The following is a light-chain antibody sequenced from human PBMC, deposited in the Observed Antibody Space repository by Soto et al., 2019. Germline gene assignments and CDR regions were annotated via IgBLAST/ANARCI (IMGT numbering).Light chain of an antibody. CDR1: QSVSNNY. V-gene: IGKV3-20*01. CDR3: QQYASSPRT. J-gene: IGKJ1*01. Sequence: EIVFTQSPGTLSLSPGERATLSCRASQSVSNNYLAWYQQKPGQAPRLLIYGASNRATGIPARFSGSGSGTDFTLTISRLEPEDFAVYYCQQYASSPRTFGQGTKVDI. CDR2: GAS.